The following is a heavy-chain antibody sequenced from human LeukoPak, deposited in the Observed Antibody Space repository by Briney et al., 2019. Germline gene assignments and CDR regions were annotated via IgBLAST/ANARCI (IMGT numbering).Heavy chain of an antibody. D-gene: IGHD3-10*01. Sequence: PSETLSLTCTVSGGSISGYHWSWIRQPPGKGLEWIGYIYDYTGSTTYHPSLKSRVTISVDTSKNQFSLKLSSVTAADTAVYYCARTMVRGVITYYYYGMDVWGQGTTVTVSS. CDR3: ARTMVRGVITYYYYGMDV. V-gene: IGHV4-59*01. J-gene: IGHJ6*01. CDR2: IYDYTGST. CDR1: GGSISGYH.